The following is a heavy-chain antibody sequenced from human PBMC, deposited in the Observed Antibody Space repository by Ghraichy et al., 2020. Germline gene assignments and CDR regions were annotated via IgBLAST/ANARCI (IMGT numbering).Heavy chain of an antibody. CDR1: GFTFSTST. CDR2: IENGSGNT. CDR3: AAGLANIVRTDV. V-gene: IGHV1-58*02. Sequence: SVKVSCKASGFTFSTSTIQWVRQVRGQRLEWIGWIENGSGNTKYAQSFQERVTMTSDMSTSTAYMELSSLRSEDTALYYCAAGLANIVRTDVWGQGATVTVSS. D-gene: IGHD2/OR15-2a*01. J-gene: IGHJ6*02.